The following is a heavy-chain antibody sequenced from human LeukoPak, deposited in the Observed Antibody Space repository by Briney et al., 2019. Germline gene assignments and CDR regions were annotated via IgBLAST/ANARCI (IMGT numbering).Heavy chain of an antibody. CDR2: ISFDGSNE. CDR3: AREEHDYVWGSYRYYCYYGIDV. Sequence: GGSLRLSCAASGFTFRSYSMHWVRQSPGRGLEWVSFISFDGSNEFYADSLKGRFTISRDNSKDTLYLQMDSLRAEDTALYYCAREEHDYVWGSYRYYCYYGIDVWGQGTTVTVSS. J-gene: IGHJ6*02. D-gene: IGHD3-16*02. CDR1: GFTFRSYS. V-gene: IGHV3-30*03.